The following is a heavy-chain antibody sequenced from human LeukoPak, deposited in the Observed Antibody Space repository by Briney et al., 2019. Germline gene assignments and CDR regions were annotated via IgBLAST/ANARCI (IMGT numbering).Heavy chain of an antibody. CDR3: ARVGVNYYDSSPFDY. CDR1: GGSISSYY. J-gene: IGHJ4*02. Sequence: SETLSLTCTVTGGSISSYYWSWIRQPPGKGLEWIGYIYYSGSTNYNPSLKSRVTISVDTSKNQFSLKLSSVTAADTAVYYCARVGVNYYDSSPFDYWGQGTLVTVSS. D-gene: IGHD3-22*01. V-gene: IGHV4-59*01. CDR2: IYYSGST.